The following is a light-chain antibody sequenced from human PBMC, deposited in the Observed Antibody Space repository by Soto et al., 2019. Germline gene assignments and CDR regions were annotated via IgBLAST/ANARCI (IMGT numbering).Light chain of an antibody. CDR3: QQYNSYSHT. Sequence: DIQMTQSPSTLSASVGDRVTITCRASQSISSWLAWYQQKPGKAPKLLIYDASSLESGVPSSFSGSGSGTEFTLTISSLQPDDFATYYCQQYNSYSHTFGQGTKLEIK. J-gene: IGKJ2*01. CDR1: QSISSW. CDR2: DAS. V-gene: IGKV1-5*01.